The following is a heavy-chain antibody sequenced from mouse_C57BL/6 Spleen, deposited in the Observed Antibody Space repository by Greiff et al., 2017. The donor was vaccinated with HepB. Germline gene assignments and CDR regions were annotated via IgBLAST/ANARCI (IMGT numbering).Heavy chain of an antibody. CDR1: GYTFTSYW. V-gene: IGHV1-69*01. CDR3: ARWTAQATGAMDY. D-gene: IGHD3-2*02. J-gene: IGHJ4*01. Sequence: LVESGAELVMPGASVKLSCKASGYTFTSYWMHWVKQRPGQGLEWIGEIDPSDSYTNYNQKFKGKSTLTVDKSSSTAYMQLRSLTSEDYAVYYCARWTAQATGAMDYWGQGTSVTVSS. CDR2: IDPSDSYT.